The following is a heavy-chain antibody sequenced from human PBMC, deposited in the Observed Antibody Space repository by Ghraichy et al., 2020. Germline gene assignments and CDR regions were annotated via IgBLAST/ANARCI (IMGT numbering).Heavy chain of an antibody. J-gene: IGHJ4*02. V-gene: IGHV3-23*01. Sequence: GESLNISCAASGFTFSSYAMSWVRQAPGKGLEWVSAISGSGGSTYYADSVKGRFTISRDNSKNTLYLQMNSLRAEDTAVYYCAKEPAKFDYRSPVWGQGTLVTVSS. CDR3: AKEPAKFDYRSPV. D-gene: IGHD3-9*01. CDR1: GFTFSSYA. CDR2: ISGSGGST.